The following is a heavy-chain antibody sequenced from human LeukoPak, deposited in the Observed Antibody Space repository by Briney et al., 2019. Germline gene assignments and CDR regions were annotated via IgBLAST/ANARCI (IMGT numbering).Heavy chain of an antibody. CDR1: GGSITSNSFY. J-gene: IGHJ4*02. V-gene: IGHV4-39*01. Sequence: PSETLSLTCTVSGGSITSNSFYWGWIRRPPGKGLEWIGTVYHTGITHYTPSLKSRISISVDTSKNHFSLNLNSVTAADTALYYCVRHGILTDRSISYWGQGILVTVSS. CDR3: VRHGILTDRSISY. CDR2: VYHTGIT. D-gene: IGHD3-9*01.